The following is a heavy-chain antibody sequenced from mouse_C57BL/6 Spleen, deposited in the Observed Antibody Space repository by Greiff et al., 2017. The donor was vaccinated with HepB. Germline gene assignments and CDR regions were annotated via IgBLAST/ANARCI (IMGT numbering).Heavy chain of an antibody. V-gene: IGHV1-80*01. D-gene: IGHD1-1*01. J-gene: IGHJ4*01. Sequence: VKLMESGAELVKPGASVKISCKASGYAFSSYWMNWVKQRPGKGLEWIGQIYPGDGDTNYNGKFKGKATLTADKSSSTAYMQLSSLTSEDSAVYFCASPGSRDAMDYWGQGTSVTVSS. CDR1: GYAFSSYW. CDR2: IYPGDGDT. CDR3: ASPGSRDAMDY.